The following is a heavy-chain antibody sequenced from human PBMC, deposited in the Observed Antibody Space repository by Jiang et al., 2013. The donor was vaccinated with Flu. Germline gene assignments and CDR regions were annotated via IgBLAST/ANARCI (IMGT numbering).Heavy chain of an antibody. Sequence: QLLESGGGLVQPGGSLRLSCAASGFVFKDYDMAWLRQAPGERVEWVALISTSGTTTFYADSVKGRFTISRDNSKNTLSLQLTTLRAEDTAMYYCARRLFATGLFPPDYWGQGSLVTVSS. J-gene: IGHJ4*02. CDR1: GFVFKDYD. V-gene: IGHV3-23*01. D-gene: IGHD1-1*01. CDR3: ARRLFATGLFPPDY. CDR2: ISTSGTTT.